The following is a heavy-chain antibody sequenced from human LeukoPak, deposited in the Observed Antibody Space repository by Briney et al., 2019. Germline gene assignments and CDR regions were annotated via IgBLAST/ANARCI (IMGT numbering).Heavy chain of an antibody. J-gene: IGHJ4*02. CDR1: GFTFSIHG. D-gene: IGHD5-24*01. CDR3: AKDATPYNGIWDLFDH. CDR2: VDGGTDI. V-gene: IGHV3-23*01. Sequence: GGSLRLSCVASGFTFSIHGMSWVRQAPGEGLGWVSSVDGGTDIHYEDSVKGRFTASRDDSKHTLYLQMNSLRAEDTAVYYCAKDATPYNGIWDLFDHWGQGTPVTVSS.